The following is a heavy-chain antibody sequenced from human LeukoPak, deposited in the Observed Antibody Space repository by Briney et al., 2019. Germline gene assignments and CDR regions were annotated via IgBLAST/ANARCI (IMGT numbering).Heavy chain of an antibody. D-gene: IGHD3-10*01. Sequence: PGGSLRLSCAASGFTFSSYAMSWVRQAPGKGLEWVSAISGSGGSTYYADSVKGRFTISRDNSKNTLYLQMNSLRAEDTAVYYCAKDQVVRGVIVQDAFDIWGQGTMVTVSS. V-gene: IGHV3-23*01. CDR1: GFTFSSYA. J-gene: IGHJ3*02. CDR3: AKDQVVRGVIVQDAFDI. CDR2: ISGSGGST.